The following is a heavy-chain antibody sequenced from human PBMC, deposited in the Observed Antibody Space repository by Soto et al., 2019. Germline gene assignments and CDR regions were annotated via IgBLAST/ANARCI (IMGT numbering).Heavy chain of an antibody. Sequence: GGSLRLSCAASGFTFSSYDMHWVRQATGKGLEWVSAIGTAGDTYYPGSVKGRFTISRENAKNSLYLQMNSLRAEDTAVYYCARGHVDTAMVTTIWYFDLWGRGTLVTVSS. CDR1: GFTFSSYD. CDR2: IGTAGDT. V-gene: IGHV3-13*01. D-gene: IGHD5-18*01. J-gene: IGHJ2*01. CDR3: ARGHVDTAMVTTIWYFDL.